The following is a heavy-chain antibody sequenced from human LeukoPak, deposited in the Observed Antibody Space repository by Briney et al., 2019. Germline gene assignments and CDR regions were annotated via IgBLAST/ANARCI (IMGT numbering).Heavy chain of an antibody. V-gene: IGHV4-4*07. CDR3: ARARDCSSTSCSPGYYFDY. CDR1: GGSISSYY. D-gene: IGHD2-2*01. Sequence: PSETLSLTCTVSGGSISSYYWSWLRQPAGKGLEWIGRIYTSGSTNYNTSLKSRVTMSIDTSRNQFSLKLSSVTAAATAVYYCARARDCSSTSCSPGYYFDYWGQGTLVTVSS. J-gene: IGHJ4*02. CDR2: IYTSGST.